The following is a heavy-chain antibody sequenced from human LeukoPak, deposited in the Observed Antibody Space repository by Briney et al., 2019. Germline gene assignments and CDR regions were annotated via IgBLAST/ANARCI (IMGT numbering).Heavy chain of an antibody. Sequence: SGPTLVKPTQTLTLTCTFSGFSLSTSRVGVGWIRQPPGKALEWLALIYWSDNKRYNPSLKSRLTITKDTSKNQVVLTMTNMDPVDTGTYYCAHGTYYDFWSGYPPLDYWGQGTLVTVSS. CDR2: IYWSDNK. CDR1: GFSLSTSRVG. CDR3: AHGTYYDFWSGYPPLDY. D-gene: IGHD3-3*01. J-gene: IGHJ4*02. V-gene: IGHV2-5*01.